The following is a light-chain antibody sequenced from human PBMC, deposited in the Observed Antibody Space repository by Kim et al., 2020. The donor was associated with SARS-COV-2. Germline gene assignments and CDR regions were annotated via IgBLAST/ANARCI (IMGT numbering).Light chain of an antibody. J-gene: IGKJ1*01. CDR3: QQYKTYST. Sequence: SASVGDRVTISCRASQSIDGWLAWYQQKPGKAPKILIYKASSLQSGVPSRFSGSGSGTEFTLTISSLQPDDFATYYCQQYKTYSTFGQGTKVDIK. CDR1: QSIDGW. CDR2: KAS. V-gene: IGKV1-5*03.